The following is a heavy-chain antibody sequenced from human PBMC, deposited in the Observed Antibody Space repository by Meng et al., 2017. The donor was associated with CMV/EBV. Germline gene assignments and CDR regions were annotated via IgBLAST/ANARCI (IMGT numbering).Heavy chain of an antibody. J-gene: IGHJ4*02. CDR1: GRSISSSSYY. V-gene: IGHV4-39*01. Sequence: FPVSGRSISSSSYYCGWIRQPPGKGLEWIGSIYYSGSTYYNPSLKSRVTISVDTSKNQFSLKLSSVTAADTAVYYCARQYQLLHFDYWGQGTLVTVSS. CDR3: ARQYQLLHFDY. D-gene: IGHD2-2*01. CDR2: IYYSGST.